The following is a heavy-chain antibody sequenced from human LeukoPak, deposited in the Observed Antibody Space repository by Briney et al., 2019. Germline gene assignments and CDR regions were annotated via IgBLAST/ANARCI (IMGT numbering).Heavy chain of an antibody. V-gene: IGHV1-8*01. Sequence: ASVKVSCKASGYTFTSYDFNWVRQATGQRPEWMGWMSPNSGDTGYAQKFQDRVTMTRNTSISTAYMELSSLRSDDTAVCYCARGPPNWGHDYWGPGTLVTVSS. CDR2: MSPNSGDT. CDR3: ARGPPNWGHDY. J-gene: IGHJ4*02. CDR1: GYTFTSYD. D-gene: IGHD7-27*01.